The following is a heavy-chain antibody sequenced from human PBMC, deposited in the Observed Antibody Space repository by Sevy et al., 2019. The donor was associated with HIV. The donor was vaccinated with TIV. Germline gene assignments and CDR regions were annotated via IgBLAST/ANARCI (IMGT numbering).Heavy chain of an antibody. D-gene: IGHD6-13*01. CDR3: ARALAASAAH. Sequence: GGALRLSCAASGFTFSTYWMHWVRQAPGKGLEWVANIGQDGSEKYYVDSVKGRFIISRDNAKDSLYLQMNSLRAEDTAVYYCARALAASAAHWGQGTLVTVSS. J-gene: IGHJ4*02. CDR1: GFTFSTYW. V-gene: IGHV3-7*01. CDR2: IGQDGSEK.